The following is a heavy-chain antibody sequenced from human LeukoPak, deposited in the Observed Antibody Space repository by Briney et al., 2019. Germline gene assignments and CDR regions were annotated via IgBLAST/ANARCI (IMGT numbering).Heavy chain of an antibody. CDR3: AKDQRMRISGAFDI. D-gene: IGHD3-10*01. CDR1: GFTFSSYA. Sequence: GGSLRLSCAASGFTFSSYAMSWVRQAPGKGLEWVSAIRGSGDRTHYADSVKGRFTISRDNSKNTLYLQMNSLRAEDTAVYYCAKDQRMRISGAFDIWGQGTMVTVSS. CDR2: IRGSGDRT. J-gene: IGHJ3*02. V-gene: IGHV3-23*01.